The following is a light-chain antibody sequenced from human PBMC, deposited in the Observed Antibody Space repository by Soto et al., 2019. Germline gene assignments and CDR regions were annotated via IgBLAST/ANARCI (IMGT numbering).Light chain of an antibody. Sequence: DIQMTQSPSTLSASVGDRVTITCRASQSIGSWLAWYQQKPGKAPKLLIYDASSLESGVPSRFSGSGSGTEFTLTISSLQPDDFATYYCQQYNSYVGTFGQGTKLEIK. V-gene: IGKV1-5*01. CDR2: DAS. CDR3: QQYNSYVGT. CDR1: QSIGSW. J-gene: IGKJ2*01.